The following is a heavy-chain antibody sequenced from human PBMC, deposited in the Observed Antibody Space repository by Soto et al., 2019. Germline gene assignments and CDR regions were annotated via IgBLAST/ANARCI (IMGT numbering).Heavy chain of an antibody. D-gene: IGHD3-3*02. CDR2: IKGDGSST. V-gene: IGHV3-74*01. J-gene: IGHJ4*01. CDR3: ARGAFHNDYVDS. CDR1: GFTFSTYW. Sequence: EVQLVESGGDSVQPGGSLRLSCAASGFTFSTYWMHWVRQAPGEGLVWVSRIKGDGSSTSSADSVEGRFTISRDNAKNTVYRHMNSLRADDPAVYYFARGAFHNDYVDSWGHGTRVTVSS.